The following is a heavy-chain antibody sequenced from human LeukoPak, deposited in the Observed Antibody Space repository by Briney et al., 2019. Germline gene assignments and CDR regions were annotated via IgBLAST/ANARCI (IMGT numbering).Heavy chain of an antibody. CDR3: TRTRVSGGTFYHPFDY. CDR2: IKQDGSEK. CDR1: EFTFTTYW. J-gene: IGHJ4*02. Sequence: GGSLRLSCEASEFTFTTYWMSWVRQAPGKGLEWVANIKQDGSEKYYVDSVKGRFTISRDNAKNSLSLQMNSLRAEDTAVYSCTRTRVSGGTFYHPFDYWGQGTLVTVSS. D-gene: IGHD2-15*01. V-gene: IGHV3-7*01.